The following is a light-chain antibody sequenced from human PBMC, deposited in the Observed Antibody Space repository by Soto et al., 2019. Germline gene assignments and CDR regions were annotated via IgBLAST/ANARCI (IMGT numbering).Light chain of an antibody. V-gene: IGKV1-39*01. CDR3: QQSYTTPRT. CDR2: AAS. J-gene: IGKJ1*01. CDR1: HSISSW. Sequence: DIQMTQSPSTLSASVGDRVTITCRASHSISSWLAWYQQKPGKAPNVLIYAASNLESGVPSRFSGSGSGTDFTLTISSLQPEDFATYYCQQSYTTPRTFGQGTKVDIK.